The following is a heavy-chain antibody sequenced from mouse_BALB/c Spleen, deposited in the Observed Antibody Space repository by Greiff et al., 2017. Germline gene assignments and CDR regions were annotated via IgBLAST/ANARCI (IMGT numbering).Heavy chain of an antibody. CDR1: GYTFTNYW. CDR2: IYPGGGYT. J-gene: IGHJ1*01. D-gene: IGHD2-14*01. V-gene: IGHV1-63*02. CDR3: ARRHYRYDGYFDG. Sequence: QVQLQQSGAELVRPGTSVKISCKASGYTFTNYWLGWVKQRPGHGLEWIGDIYPGGGYTNYNEKFKGKATLTADTSSSTAYMQLSSLTSEDSAVYFCARRHYRYDGYFDGWGAGTTVTVSS.